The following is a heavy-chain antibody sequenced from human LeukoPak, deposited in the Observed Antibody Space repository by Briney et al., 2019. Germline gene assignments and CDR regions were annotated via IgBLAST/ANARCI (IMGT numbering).Heavy chain of an antibody. Sequence: SETLSLTCTVSGGSISSSSYYWGWIRQPPGKGLEWIESIYYSGSTYYNPSLKSRVTISVDTSKNQFSLKLSSVTAADTAVYYCASNYYDSRGYLDYWGQGTLVTVSS. CDR3: ASNYYDSRGYLDY. J-gene: IGHJ4*02. CDR1: GGSISSSSYY. CDR2: IYYSGST. D-gene: IGHD3-22*01. V-gene: IGHV4-39*01.